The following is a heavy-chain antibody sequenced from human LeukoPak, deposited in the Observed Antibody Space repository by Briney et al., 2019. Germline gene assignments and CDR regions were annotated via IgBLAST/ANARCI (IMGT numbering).Heavy chain of an antibody. V-gene: IGHV4-39*07. J-gene: IGHJ4*02. CDR2: IHYSGST. CDR1: GGSISTRSHN. Sequence: SETLSLTCTVSGGSISTRSHNWGWVRQPPGKGLEWIGSIHYSGSTYYNPSLKSRITISVDTSKNQLSLKLSSMTAADTAVYYCARLGAIFGLIDYWGQGTLVTVSS. CDR3: ARLGAIFGLIDY. D-gene: IGHD3-3*01.